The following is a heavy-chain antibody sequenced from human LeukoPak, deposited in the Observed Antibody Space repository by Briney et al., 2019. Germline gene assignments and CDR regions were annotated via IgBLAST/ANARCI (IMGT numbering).Heavy chain of an antibody. D-gene: IGHD5-18*01. V-gene: IGHV3-49*04. CDR2: IRSKAYGGTT. J-gene: IGHJ4*02. CDR1: GFTFGDYA. Sequence: GRSLRLSCTASGFTFGDYAMSWVRQAPGKGLEWVGFIRSKAYGGTTEYAASAKGRFTISRDDSKSIAYLQMNSLKTEDTAVYYCTGSPSWIQLSGFDYWGQGTLVTVSS. CDR3: TGSPSWIQLSGFDY.